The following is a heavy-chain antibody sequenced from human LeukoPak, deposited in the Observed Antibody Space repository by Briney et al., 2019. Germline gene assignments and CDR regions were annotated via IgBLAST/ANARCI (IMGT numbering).Heavy chain of an antibody. CDR1: GGSISSSSYY. J-gene: IGHJ6*03. V-gene: IGHV4-39*01. Sequence: TSETLSLTCTVSGGSISSSSYYWGWIRQPPGKGLEWIGSIYYSGSTYYNPSLKSRVTISVDTSKNQFSLKLSSVTAADTAVYYCARGYRGGSYSTYYYYYMDVWGKGTTVTVSS. CDR3: ARGYRGGSYSTYYYYYMDV. D-gene: IGHD1-26*01. CDR2: IYYSGST.